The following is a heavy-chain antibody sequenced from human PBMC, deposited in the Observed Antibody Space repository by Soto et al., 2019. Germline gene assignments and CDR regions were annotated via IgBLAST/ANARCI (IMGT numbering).Heavy chain of an antibody. CDR2: MNPNSGNT. V-gene: IGHV1-8*01. Sequence: GSSVKVSCKASGYTFTSYDINWVRQATGQGLEWMGWMNPNSGNTGYAQKFQGRVTMTRNTSISTAYMELSSLRSEDTAVYYCARRGLLWFGELSPFDYYYGMDVWGQGITVTVSS. CDR1: GYTFTSYD. D-gene: IGHD3-10*01. J-gene: IGHJ6*02. CDR3: ARRGLLWFGELSPFDYYYGMDV.